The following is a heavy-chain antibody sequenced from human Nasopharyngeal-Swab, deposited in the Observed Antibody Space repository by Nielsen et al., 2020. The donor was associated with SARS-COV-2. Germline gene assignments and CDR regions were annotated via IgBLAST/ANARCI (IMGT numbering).Heavy chain of an antibody. Sequence: ETLSLTCTASGFSFRSYLMSWVRQTPGKGLEWVANINQGGSERDYVDSVKGRFTISRGNAENSLYLQMNSLRAEDTAVYYCARGTGVYCSGGSCYPGAFDYWGQGTLVTVSS. CDR1: GFSFRSYL. CDR2: INQGGSER. D-gene: IGHD2-15*01. J-gene: IGHJ4*02. CDR3: ARGTGVYCSGGSCYPGAFDY. V-gene: IGHV3-7*01.